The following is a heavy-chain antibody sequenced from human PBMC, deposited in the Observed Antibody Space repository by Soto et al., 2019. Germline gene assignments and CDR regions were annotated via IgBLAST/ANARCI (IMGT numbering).Heavy chain of an antibody. CDR2: ISSGGTTT. CDR3: AREGGSIGGWFGRKFDS. V-gene: IGHV3-23*01. D-gene: IGHD6-19*01. CDR1: VFSFSTHA. Sequence: GWSLRLSCGASVFSFSTHAMSWFRQAPGKGLEWVSSISSGGTTTFYAASVEGRFTISRDKSKNTLYLQMNSLRADDTAVYYCAREGGSIGGWFGRKFDSWGQGTQVTVSS. J-gene: IGHJ4*02.